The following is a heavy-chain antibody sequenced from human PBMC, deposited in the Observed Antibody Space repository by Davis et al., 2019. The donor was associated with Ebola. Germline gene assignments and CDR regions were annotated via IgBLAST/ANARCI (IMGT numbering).Heavy chain of an antibody. CDR1: GFSFSNYV. V-gene: IGHV3-30*02. CDR2: IWYDGSNK. J-gene: IGHJ4*02. CDR3: ARDSDDYSFDY. D-gene: IGHD4-11*01. Sequence: GGSLRLSCAASGFSFSNYVMHWVRQAPGKGLEWVALIWYDGSNKYQADSVKGRFTISRDNSKNTLYLQMNSLRPEDTAVYYCARDSDDYSFDYWGQGTLVTVSS.